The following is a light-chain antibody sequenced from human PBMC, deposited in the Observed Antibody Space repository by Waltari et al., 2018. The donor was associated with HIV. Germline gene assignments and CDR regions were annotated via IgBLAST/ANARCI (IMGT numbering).Light chain of an antibody. CDR2: ADY. J-gene: IGLJ2*01. V-gene: IGLV1-51*01. CDR3: GTWDSSLSAGI. CDR1: TPNIGSSY. Sequence: QSVLTQLPSVSAAPGQKVTISCPGSTPNIGSSYVSWYQKLEETAPKPHVDADYTRPSGIPDQFSCSNSGTSATLAITGLQTGDEADYYCGTWDSSLSAGIFGGGTKLTVL.